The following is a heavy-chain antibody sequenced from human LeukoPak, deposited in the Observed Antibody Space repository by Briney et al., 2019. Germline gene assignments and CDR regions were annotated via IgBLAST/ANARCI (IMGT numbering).Heavy chain of an antibody. V-gene: IGHV1-69*01. Sequence: GASVKVSCKASGGTFSSYAISWVRQAPGQGLEWMGGIIPIFGPAKYAQKFQGRVTITADESTSTAYMEVSSLRSEDTAVYDCARTDTNSNCDFWSGFPQGAFDVWGQGSMVTVSS. CDR3: ARTDTNSNCDFWSGFPQGAFDV. J-gene: IGHJ3*01. CDR2: IIPIFGPA. CDR1: GGTFSSYA. D-gene: IGHD3-3*01.